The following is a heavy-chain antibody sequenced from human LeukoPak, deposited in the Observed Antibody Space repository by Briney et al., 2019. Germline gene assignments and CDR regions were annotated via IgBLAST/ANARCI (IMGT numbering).Heavy chain of an antibody. D-gene: IGHD5-12*01. CDR2: INPSGGST. V-gene: IGHV1-46*01. CDR3: ARELVATIALDP. Sequence: GASVKVSCKASGYTFTSYYMHWVRQAPGQGLEWMGIINPSGGSTSYAQKFQGRVTMTRDMSTSTVYMELSSLRSEDTAVYYCARELVATIALDPWGQGTLVTVSS. J-gene: IGHJ5*02. CDR1: GYTFTSYY.